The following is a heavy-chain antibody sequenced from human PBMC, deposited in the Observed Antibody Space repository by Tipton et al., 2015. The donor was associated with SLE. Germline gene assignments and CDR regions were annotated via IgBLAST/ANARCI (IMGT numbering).Heavy chain of an antibody. Sequence: TLSLTCTVSGGSISCHYWSWIRQPPGKGLEWIGYIYYSGSTNYNPSLKSRVTISVDTSKNQFSLKLSSVTAADTAVYYCARSKYSDWYFDLWGRGTLVTVSS. CDR2: IYYSGST. D-gene: IGHD2-15*01. CDR1: GGSISCHY. CDR3: ARSKYSDWYFDL. V-gene: IGHV4-59*11. J-gene: IGHJ2*01.